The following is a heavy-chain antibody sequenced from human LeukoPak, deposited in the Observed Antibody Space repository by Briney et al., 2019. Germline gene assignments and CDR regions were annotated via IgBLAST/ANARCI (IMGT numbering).Heavy chain of an antibody. D-gene: IGHD6-13*01. J-gene: IGHJ4*02. CDR1: GGSISSSSYY. Sequence: SETLSLTCTVSGGSISSSSYYWGWIRQPPGKGLEWIGSIYYSGSTYYNPSLKSRVTISVDTSKNQFSLKLSSVTAADTAVYYCAREVDSSSWGNDYWGQGTLVTVSS. CDR3: AREVDSSSWGNDY. CDR2: IYYSGST. V-gene: IGHV4-39*07.